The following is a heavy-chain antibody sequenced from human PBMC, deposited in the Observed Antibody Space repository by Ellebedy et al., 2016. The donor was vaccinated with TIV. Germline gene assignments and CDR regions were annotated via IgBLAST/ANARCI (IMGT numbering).Heavy chain of an antibody. D-gene: IGHD6-19*01. CDR2: IKQDGSAK. CDR1: GFTFSTYW. Sequence: PGGSLRLSCTASGFTFSTYWMAWVRQAPGKGPEWVANIKQDGSAKNYVDSVKGRFTISRDNVKNSLYLKMNTLRVEDTAVYYCARDSSGSLDSWGQGTLVTVSS. J-gene: IGHJ5*01. V-gene: IGHV3-7*04. CDR3: ARDSSGSLDS.